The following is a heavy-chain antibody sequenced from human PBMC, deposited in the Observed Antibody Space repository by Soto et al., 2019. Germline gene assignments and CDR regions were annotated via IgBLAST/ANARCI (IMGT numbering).Heavy chain of an antibody. CDR1: GYTFTSYG. CDR3: ARDAPPEDY. V-gene: IGHV1-18*01. CDR2: IRPYNGNT. J-gene: IGHJ4*02. Sequence: QVQLVQSGAEVKKPGASVKVSCKASGYTFTSYGISWVRQAPGQGLEWMGWIRPYNGNTNYAQKLQGRATRTTDTPTSTAYTELRSLRSDDTAVYYCARDAPPEDYWGQGTLVTVSS.